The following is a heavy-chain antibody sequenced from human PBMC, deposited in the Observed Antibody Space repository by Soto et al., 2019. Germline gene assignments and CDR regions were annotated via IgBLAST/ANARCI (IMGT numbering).Heavy chain of an antibody. CDR2: ISSSSSYI. CDR1: GFTFSSYS. J-gene: IGHJ6*02. CDR3: ARGIIVGAVRFFYYYYYGMDV. V-gene: IGHV3-21*01. Sequence: GGSLRLSCAASGFTFSSYSMNWVRQAPGKGLEWVSSISSSSSYIYYADSVKGRFTISRDNAKNSLYLQMNSLRAEDTAVYYCARGIIVGAVRFFYYYYYGMDVWGQGTTVTVSS. D-gene: IGHD1-26*01.